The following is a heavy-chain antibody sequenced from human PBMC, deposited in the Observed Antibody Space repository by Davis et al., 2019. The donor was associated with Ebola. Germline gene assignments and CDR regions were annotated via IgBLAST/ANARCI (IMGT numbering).Heavy chain of an antibody. CDR1: GGTFSSYA. D-gene: IGHD3-10*01. CDR2: IIPILGIA. V-gene: IGHV1-69*04. J-gene: IGHJ6*02. CDR3: ARESKYGSGMFYYGMDV. Sequence: SVKVSCKASGGTFSSYAISWVRQAPGQGLEWMGRIIPILGIANYAQKFQGRVTITADKSTSTAYMELSSLRSEDTAVYYCARESKYGSGMFYYGMDVWGQGTTVTVSS.